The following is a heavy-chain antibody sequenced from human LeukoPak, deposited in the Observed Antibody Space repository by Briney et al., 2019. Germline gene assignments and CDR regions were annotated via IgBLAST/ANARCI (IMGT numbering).Heavy chain of an antibody. J-gene: IGHJ3*02. CDR3: AKGRSALDAFDI. Sequence: GRSLRLSCAASGFTFSSYAMHWVRQAPGKGLEWVAVISYDGSNKYYADSVKGRFTISRDNSKNTLYLQMNSLRAEDTAVYYCAKGRSALDAFDIWGQGTVVTVSS. CDR2: ISYDGSNK. CDR1: GFTFSSYA. V-gene: IGHV3-30*04. D-gene: IGHD3-3*01.